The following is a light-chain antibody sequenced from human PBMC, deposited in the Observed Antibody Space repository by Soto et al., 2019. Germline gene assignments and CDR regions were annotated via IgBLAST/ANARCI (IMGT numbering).Light chain of an antibody. V-gene: IGKV1-9*01. Sequence: IQLTQSPSSLSASVGDRVTITCRASQGISSYLAWYQQKPGKAPKLPIYAASTLQSGVPSRFSGSGAGTEFTHTISSLQPEDFATYYCQQLNSYPHTFGQGTKLEIK. CDR1: QGISSY. CDR2: AAS. J-gene: IGKJ2*01. CDR3: QQLNSYPHT.